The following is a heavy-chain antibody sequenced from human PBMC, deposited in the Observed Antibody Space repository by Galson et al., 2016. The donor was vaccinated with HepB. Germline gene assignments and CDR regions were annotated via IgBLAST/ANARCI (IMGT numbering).Heavy chain of an antibody. CDR1: GGSISSGGYN. J-gene: IGHJ6*03. CDR2: ISYSGST. D-gene: IGHD5-12*01. V-gene: IGHV4-31*03. CDR3: ASRDHYSGYDWDYYYYMDV. Sequence: TLSLTCSVSGGSISSGGYNWSWIRQHPGKGLEWIGYISYSGSTYYDPSLKSRVTISADTSKNQFSLKLSSVTAADTAVYYCASRDHYSGYDWDYYYYMDVWGKGTTVTVSS.